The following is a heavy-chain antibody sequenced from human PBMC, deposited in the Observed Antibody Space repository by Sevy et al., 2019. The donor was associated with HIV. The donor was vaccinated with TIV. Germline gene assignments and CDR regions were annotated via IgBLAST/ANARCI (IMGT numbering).Heavy chain of an antibody. CDR3: ARDHEPGGDAFDI. J-gene: IGHJ3*02. CDR1: GLTFSSYS. V-gene: IGHV3-21*01. D-gene: IGHD3-10*01. CDR2: ISSSSSYI. Sequence: GGSLRLSCAASGLTFSSYSMNWVRQAPGKGLEWVSSISSSSSYIYYADSVKGRFTISRDNAKNSLYLQMNSLRAEDTAVYYCARDHEPGGDAFDIWGQGTMVTVS.